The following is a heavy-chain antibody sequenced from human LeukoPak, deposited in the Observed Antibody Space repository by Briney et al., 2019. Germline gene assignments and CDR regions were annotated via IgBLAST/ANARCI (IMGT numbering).Heavy chain of an antibody. J-gene: IGHJ6*03. CDR2: ISAYNGNT. V-gene: IGHV1-18*01. CDR3: ARAVGMVQGELIDYYYMDV. CDR1: GYTFTSYG. Sequence: ASVKVSCKASGYTFTSYGISWVRQAPGQGLAWMGWISAYNGNTNYAQKLQGRVTMTTDTSTSTAYMELRSLRSDDTAVYYCARAVGMVQGELIDYYYMDVWGKGTTVTVSS. D-gene: IGHD3-10*01.